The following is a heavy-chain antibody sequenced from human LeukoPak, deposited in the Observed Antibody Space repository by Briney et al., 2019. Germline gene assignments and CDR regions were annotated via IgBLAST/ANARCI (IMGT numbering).Heavy chain of an antibody. V-gene: IGHV3-21*01. CDR3: AKRKAAAVYDVFDI. CDR2: ISSSSSYI. CDR1: GFTFSSYS. Sequence: PGGSLRLSCAASGFTFSSYSMNWVRQAPGKGLEWVSSISSSSSYIYYADSVKGRFTISRDNAKNSLYLQMNSLRAEDTAVYYCAKRKAAAVYDVFDIGGKGKMATAS. J-gene: IGHJ3*02. D-gene: IGHD6-13*01.